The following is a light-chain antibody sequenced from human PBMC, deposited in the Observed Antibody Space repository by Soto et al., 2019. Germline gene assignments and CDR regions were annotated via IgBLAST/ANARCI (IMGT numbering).Light chain of an antibody. V-gene: IGKV3-20*01. Sequence: EIVLAQSPGTLSLSPGERATLSCRASQSVNNNYLAWYQQKPGQPPKLLIFGPSTRATGIPDRFSGSGSGTDLTLTISRLEPEDFAVYYCQQYGFGGSPPVTFGGGTKVEIK. J-gene: IGKJ4*01. CDR1: QSVNNNY. CDR2: GPS. CDR3: QQYGFGGSPPVT.